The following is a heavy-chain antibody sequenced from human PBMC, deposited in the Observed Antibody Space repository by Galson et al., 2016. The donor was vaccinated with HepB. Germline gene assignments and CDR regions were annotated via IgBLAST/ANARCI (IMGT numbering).Heavy chain of an antibody. J-gene: IGHJ5*02. D-gene: IGHD6-13*01. CDR2: IIPIFGTA. CDR1: GGTFSSYA. CDR3: ARGRMGYSSSWYVGWFDP. Sequence: SVKVSCKASGGTFSSYAISWVRQAPGQGLEWMGGIIPIFGTANYAQKFQGRVTITADESTSTAYMELSSLRSEDTAVYYCARGRMGYSSSWYVGWFDPWGRGTLVTVSS. V-gene: IGHV1-69*13.